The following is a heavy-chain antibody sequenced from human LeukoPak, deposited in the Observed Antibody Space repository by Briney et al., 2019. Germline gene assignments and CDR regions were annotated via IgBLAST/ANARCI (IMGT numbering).Heavy chain of an antibody. CDR3: ARDSCSGGSCYLSYYYMDV. D-gene: IGHD2-15*01. CDR1: GFTFRDYY. J-gene: IGHJ6*03. CDR2: ISSSGSTI. Sequence: GGSMRLSCAASGFTFRDYYMSWIRQAPGKGLEWVSYISSSGSTIYYADSVKGRFTISRDNAKNSLYLQMNSLRAEDTAVYYCARDSCSGGSCYLSYYYMDVWGKGTTVTVSS. V-gene: IGHV3-11*01.